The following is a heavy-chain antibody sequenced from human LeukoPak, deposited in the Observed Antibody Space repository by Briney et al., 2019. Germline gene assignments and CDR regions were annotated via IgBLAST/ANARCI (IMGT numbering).Heavy chain of an antibody. CDR1: GFTFSSYV. Sequence: GGALRLSCAASGFTFSSYVMSWVRQAPGKGLEWVANINQEGSEKQYVASVKGRFTISRDNAKNSLYLQMNSLRAEDTAVYYCARARSGYGDNGHYFDSWGQGTLVTVSS. V-gene: IGHV3-7*01. CDR2: INQEGSEK. D-gene: IGHD4-17*01. CDR3: ARARSGYGDNGHYFDS. J-gene: IGHJ4*02.